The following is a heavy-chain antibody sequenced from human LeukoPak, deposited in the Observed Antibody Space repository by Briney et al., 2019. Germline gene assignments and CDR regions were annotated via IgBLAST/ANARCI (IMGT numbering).Heavy chain of an antibody. Sequence: SQTLSLTCTVSGGSISSGDYYWSWIPQPPGKGLEWIGYIYYSGSTYYNPSLKSRVTISVDTSKNQFSLKLSSVTAADTAVYYCARDRGLDYCSSTSCYTNGATFDPWGQGTLVTVSS. D-gene: IGHD2-2*02. V-gene: IGHV4-30-4*01. J-gene: IGHJ5*02. CDR3: ARDRGLDYCSSTSCYTNGATFDP. CDR1: GGSISSGDYY. CDR2: IYYSGST.